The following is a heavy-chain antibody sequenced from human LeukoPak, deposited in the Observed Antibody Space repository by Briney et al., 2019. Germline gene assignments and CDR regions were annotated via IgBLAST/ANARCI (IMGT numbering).Heavy chain of an antibody. CDR1: GGSISSYY. J-gene: IGHJ4*02. V-gene: IGHV4-59*01. CDR3: ASGGNSDPFDY. D-gene: IGHD4-23*01. CDR2: IYYSGST. Sequence: SETLSLTCTVPGGSISSYYWGWIRQPPGKGLEWIGYIYYSGSTNYNPSLKSRVTISVDTSKNQFSLKLSSVTAADTAVYYCASGGNSDPFDYWGQGTLVTVSS.